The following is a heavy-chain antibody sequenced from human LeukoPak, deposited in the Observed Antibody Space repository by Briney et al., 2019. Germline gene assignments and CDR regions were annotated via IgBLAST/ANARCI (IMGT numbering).Heavy chain of an antibody. J-gene: IGHJ4*02. V-gene: IGHV1-2*06. D-gene: IGHD5-24*01. CDR1: GFSFTGYF. CDR2: IDPNSGGT. CDR3: ARVGYNPKPFDY. Sequence: GASVKVSCKASGFSFTGYFMHWVRQAPGQGPEWMGRIDPNSGGTNYALKFQGRVTMTRDTSISTAYMELSRLRSDDTAVYYCARVGYNPKPFDYWGQGTLVTVSS.